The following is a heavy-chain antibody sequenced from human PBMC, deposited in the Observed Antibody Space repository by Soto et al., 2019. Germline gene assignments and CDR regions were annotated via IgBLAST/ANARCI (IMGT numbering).Heavy chain of an antibody. Sequence: QVQLVESGGGVVQPGRSLRLSCAASGFTFSSYGIHWVRQAPGKGLEWVAFISYDGSNKYYADSVKGRFTISRDNSKNKLYLQMNSLRAEDTAGYYCVKASTVTTPLDYWGQGTLVTVSS. CDR1: GFTFSSYG. D-gene: IGHD4-17*01. CDR2: ISYDGSNK. J-gene: IGHJ4*02. V-gene: IGHV3-30*18. CDR3: VKASTVTTPLDY.